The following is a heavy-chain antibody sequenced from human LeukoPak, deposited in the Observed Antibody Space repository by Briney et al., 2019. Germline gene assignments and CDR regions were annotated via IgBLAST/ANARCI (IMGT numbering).Heavy chain of an antibody. J-gene: IGHJ6*02. Sequence: GGSLRLSCAASGFTFSSYGMHWVRQAPGKGLEWVAFIRYDGSNKYYADSVKGRFTISRDNSKNTLYLQMNSLRAEDTAVYYCAKDSCSSTSCYAFYYGMDVWGQGTTVTVSS. D-gene: IGHD2-2*01. CDR3: AKDSCSSTSCYAFYYGMDV. CDR2: IRYDGSNK. V-gene: IGHV3-30*02. CDR1: GFTFSSYG.